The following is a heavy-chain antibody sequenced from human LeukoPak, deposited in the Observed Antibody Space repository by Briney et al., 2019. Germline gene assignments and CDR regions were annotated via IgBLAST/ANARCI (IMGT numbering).Heavy chain of an antibody. V-gene: IGHV3-33*01. Sequence: GRSLRLSCAASGFTFNSYGIPWVRQAPGKGLEWVAFIWYDGSNKYYADSVKGRFTISRDNSKNTLYLQMNSLRAEDTAVYYCARARTTRGFDYWGQGTLVTVSS. CDR3: ARARTTRGFDY. CDR1: GFTFNSYG. J-gene: IGHJ4*02. D-gene: IGHD4-17*01. CDR2: IWYDGSNK.